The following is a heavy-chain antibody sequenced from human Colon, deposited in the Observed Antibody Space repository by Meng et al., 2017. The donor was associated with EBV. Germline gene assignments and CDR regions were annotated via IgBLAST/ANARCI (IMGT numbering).Heavy chain of an antibody. D-gene: IGHD2-21*01. CDR1: GGSRSSGNYY. J-gene: IGHJ4*02. CDR3: ASFDHIPRRNYFDY. CDR2: IHHSGSA. V-gene: IGHV4-30-4*01. Sequence: VQLQESGPGVVGPSPTLAPTCTSSGGSRSSGNYYWSWIRQPPGKGLEWIGYIHHSGSAYYNPSLKSRVSISVDTSKSQFSLNLNSMTAADTAVYYCASFDHIPRRNYFDYWGQGTLVTVSS.